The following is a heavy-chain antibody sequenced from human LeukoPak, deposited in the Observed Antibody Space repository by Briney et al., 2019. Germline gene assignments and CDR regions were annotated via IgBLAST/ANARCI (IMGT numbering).Heavy chain of an antibody. V-gene: IGHV5-10-1*01. CDR3: AGSYGSGSYNDY. CDR1: GYSFTGYW. CDR2: IDPSDSYT. J-gene: IGHJ4*02. Sequence: GESLKISCKGSGYSFTGYWISWVRQMPGKGLEWMGRIDPSDSYTNYSPSFQGHVTISADKSISTAYLQWSSLKASDTAMYYCAGSYGSGSYNDYWGQGTLVTVSS. D-gene: IGHD3-10*01.